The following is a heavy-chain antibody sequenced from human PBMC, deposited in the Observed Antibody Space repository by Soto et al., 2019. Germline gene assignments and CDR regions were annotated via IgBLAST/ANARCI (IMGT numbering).Heavy chain of an antibody. V-gene: IGHV1-8*01. Sequence: QVQLVQSGAEVTKPGASVKVSCKASGYTFTSYDINWVRQATGQGLEWMGWMNPNSGNTGYAQKFQGRVTMTKNTSISTAYMELSSLRSEDTAVYYCARGPGSWYYYYMDVWGKGTTVTVSS. CDR3: ARGPGSWYYYYMDV. D-gene: IGHD6-13*01. J-gene: IGHJ6*03. CDR1: GYTFTSYD. CDR2: MNPNSGNT.